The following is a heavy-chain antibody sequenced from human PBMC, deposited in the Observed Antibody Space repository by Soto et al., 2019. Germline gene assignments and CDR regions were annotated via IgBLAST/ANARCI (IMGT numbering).Heavy chain of an antibody. D-gene: IGHD3-9*01. V-gene: IGHV3-21*04. Sequence: EVQVVESGGGLVQPGGSLRLSCAASGFTFSSHSMNWVRQASGKGLEWVSTISSSSTYIYYADSVKGRFTISRDNAKNSLYLQLNSLRVEDTAVYYCAKVTGYYMDHWGQGTLVTVSS. CDR2: ISSSSTYI. J-gene: IGHJ4*02. CDR1: GFTFSSHS. CDR3: AKVTGYYMDH.